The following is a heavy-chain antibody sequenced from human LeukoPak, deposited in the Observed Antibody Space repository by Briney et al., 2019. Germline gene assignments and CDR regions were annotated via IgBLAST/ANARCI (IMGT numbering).Heavy chain of an antibody. CDR1: GYTFTSYA. V-gene: IGHV1-3*01. J-gene: IGHJ4*02. CDR3: ARDYGTGYYGSGSPRYYFDY. CDR2: INAGNGNT. D-gene: IGHD3-10*01. Sequence: ASVKVSCKASGYTFTSYAMHWVRQAPGQRLEWMGWINAGNGNTKYSQKFQGRVTITRDTSASTAYMELSSLRSEDTVVYYCARDYGTGYYGSGSPRYYFDYWGQGTLVTVSS.